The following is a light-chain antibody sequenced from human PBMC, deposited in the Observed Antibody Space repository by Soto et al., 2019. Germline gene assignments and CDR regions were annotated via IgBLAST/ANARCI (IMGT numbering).Light chain of an antibody. CDR1: QSVSSSY. J-gene: IGKJ5*01. CDR3: QQRSDWPPIT. CDR2: GAS. V-gene: IGKV3D-20*02. Sequence: EIVLTHSPGTLSLSPGEIATLSCRASQSVSSSYLAWYQQKPGQAPRLLIYGASSRATGIPDRFSGSGSGTDFTLTISRLEPEDFAVYYCQQRSDWPPITFGQGTRLEIK.